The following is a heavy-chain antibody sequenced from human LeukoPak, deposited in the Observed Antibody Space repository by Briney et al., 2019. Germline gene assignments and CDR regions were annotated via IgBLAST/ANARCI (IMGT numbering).Heavy chain of an antibody. Sequence: AGGSLRLSCAASGFTFSDYYMSWIRQAPGKGLEWVSYISRGGSTTYYADSVKGRFTISRDNSKNTLYLQMNSLRAEDTAVYYCAKAPLNNWNPRPNWFDPWGQGTLVTVSS. CDR2: ISRGGSTT. CDR3: AKAPLNNWNPRPNWFDP. V-gene: IGHV3-11*01. D-gene: IGHD1-20*01. J-gene: IGHJ5*02. CDR1: GFTFSDYY.